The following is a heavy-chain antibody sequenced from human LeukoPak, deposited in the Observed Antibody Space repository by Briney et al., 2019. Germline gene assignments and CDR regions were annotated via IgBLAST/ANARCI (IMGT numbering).Heavy chain of an antibody. CDR1: GFTFSSYG. V-gene: IGHV3-33*01. CDR2: IWYDGSNK. D-gene: IGHD2-2*01. CDR3: ARAEGYCSSTSCYWWFDP. J-gene: IGHJ5*02. Sequence: GGSLRLSCAASGFTFSSYGMHWVRQAPGKGLEWVAVIWYDGSNKYYADSVKGRFTISRDNSKNTLYLQMNSLGAEDTAVYYCARAEGYCSSTSCYWWFDPWGQGTLVTVSS.